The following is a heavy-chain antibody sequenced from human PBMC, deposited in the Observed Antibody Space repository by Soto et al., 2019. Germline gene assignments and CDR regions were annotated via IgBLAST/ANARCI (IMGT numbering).Heavy chain of an antibody. J-gene: IGHJ4*02. CDR2: ISYDGSKK. D-gene: IGHD4-17*01. CDR1: GFSFSNCG. V-gene: IGHV3-30*18. CDR3: ANVDDDGDYHFDY. Sequence: QVQLVESGGGVVQPGRSLRLSCAASGFSFSNCGMHWVRQAPGKGLEWVAVISYDGSKKYYADSVKGRFTISRDNSKNTLYLQINSLRAEDTAVYYCANVDDDGDYHFDYWGQGTLVTVSS.